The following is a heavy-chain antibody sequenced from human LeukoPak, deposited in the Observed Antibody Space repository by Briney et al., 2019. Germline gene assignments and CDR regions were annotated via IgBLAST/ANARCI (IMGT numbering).Heavy chain of an antibody. J-gene: IGHJ4*02. CDR3: TRGSYDVLTGRSTLGEY. CDR1: GGSITASSYY. Sequence: SETLSLTCTISGGSITASSYYWGWIRQSPGKGFEWTGNIYYSASTYYNSSLKSRVTISIDTSKNHCSLRLTSVTASDTPVYFCTRGSYDVLTGRSTLGEYWGQGTLVAVSS. V-gene: IGHV4-39*02. D-gene: IGHD3-9*01. CDR2: IYYSAST.